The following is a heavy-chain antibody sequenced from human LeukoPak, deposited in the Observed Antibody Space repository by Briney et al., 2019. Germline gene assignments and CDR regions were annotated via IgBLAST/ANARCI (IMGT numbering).Heavy chain of an antibody. CDR2: IYYSGST. J-gene: IGHJ2*01. CDR1: GGSISSSSYY. CDR3: ARGTYSSSWYAWYFDL. V-gene: IGHV4-39*07. D-gene: IGHD6-13*01. Sequence: PSETLSLTCTVSGGSISSSSYYWGWIRQPPGKGLEWIGSIYYSGSTYYNPSLKSRVTISVDTSKSQFSLKLSSVTAADTAVYYCARGTYSSSWYAWYFDLWGRGTLVTVSS.